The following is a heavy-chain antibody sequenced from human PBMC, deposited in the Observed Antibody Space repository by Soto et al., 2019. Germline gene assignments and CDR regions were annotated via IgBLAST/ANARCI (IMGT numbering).Heavy chain of an antibody. CDR3: ARDLRGQQLASHIDC. J-gene: IGHJ4*02. CDR2: ISAYNGNT. V-gene: IGHV1-18*01. Sequence: ASVKVSCKASGYTFTSYGISWVRQAPGQGLEWMGWISAYNGNTNYAQKLQGRVTMTTDTSASTAYMELRSLRSDDTAVYYCARDLRGQQLASHIDCWGQGTLVTVSS. CDR1: GYTFTSYG. D-gene: IGHD6-13*01.